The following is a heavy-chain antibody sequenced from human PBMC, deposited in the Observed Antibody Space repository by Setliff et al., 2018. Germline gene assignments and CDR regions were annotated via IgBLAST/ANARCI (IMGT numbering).Heavy chain of an antibody. Sequence: SETLSLTCTVSGGSTNNYHWTWIRQPAGKGLEWIGRLYPNGNTNYNPSLKRRVNMSADSSKNNLSLRLKYVTAADTAVYYRAREDWNGNAFDIWGPGTMVTVSS. D-gene: IGHD1-1*01. CDR2: LYPNGNT. CDR1: GGSTNNYH. J-gene: IGHJ3*02. CDR3: AREDWNGNAFDI. V-gene: IGHV4-4*07.